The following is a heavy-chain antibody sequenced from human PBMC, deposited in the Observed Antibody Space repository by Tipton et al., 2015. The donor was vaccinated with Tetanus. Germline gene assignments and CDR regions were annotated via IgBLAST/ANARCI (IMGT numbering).Heavy chain of an antibody. CDR3: ARGWHSDPEGYCSGGTPLDY. J-gene: IGHJ4*02. V-gene: IGHV3-66*03. Sequence: SLRLSCAASGFTVGSNYMSWVRQAPGKGLEWVSVIYSCGSTYYADSVKGRFTISRDSSKNTLYLQMNSLRAEDTAVYYCARGWHSDPEGYCSGGTPLDYWGQGTLVTVSS. D-gene: IGHD2-15*01. CDR2: IYSCGST. CDR1: GFTVGSNY.